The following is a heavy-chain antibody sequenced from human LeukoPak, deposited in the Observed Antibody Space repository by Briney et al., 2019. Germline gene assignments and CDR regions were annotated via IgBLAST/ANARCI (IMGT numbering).Heavy chain of an antibody. CDR2: INPNSGGT. J-gene: IGHJ4*02. CDR1: GYTITNNY. Sequence: ASVKVSCKASGYTITNNYMHWVRQAPGQGLEWMGWINPNSGGTNYAQKFQGRVTMTRDTSISTAYMELSRLRSDDTAVYYCARAVRITMVRGVIGIDYWGQGTLVTVSS. V-gene: IGHV1-2*02. D-gene: IGHD3-10*01. CDR3: ARAVRITMVRGVIGIDY.